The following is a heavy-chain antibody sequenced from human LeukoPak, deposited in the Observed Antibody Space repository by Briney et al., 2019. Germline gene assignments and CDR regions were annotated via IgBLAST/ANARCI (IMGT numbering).Heavy chain of an antibody. J-gene: IGHJ5*02. CDR2: ISYDGSNK. V-gene: IGHV3-30*04. Sequence: PGGSLRLSCAASGFTFSSYAMHWVRQAPGKGLEWVAVISYDGSNKYYADSVEGRFTISRDNSKNTLYLQINSLRAEDTAVYYCARDGIAAAAPNWFDPWGQGTLVTVSS. CDR3: ARDGIAAAAPNWFDP. D-gene: IGHD6-13*01. CDR1: GFTFSSYA.